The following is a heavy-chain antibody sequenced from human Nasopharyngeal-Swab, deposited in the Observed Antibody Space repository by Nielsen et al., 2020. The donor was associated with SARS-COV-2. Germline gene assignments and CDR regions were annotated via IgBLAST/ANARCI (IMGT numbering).Heavy chain of an antibody. V-gene: IGHV4-59*01. J-gene: IGHJ4*02. CDR1: GGSFSGYF. Sequence: SETLSLTCTVSGGSFSGYFWTWIRQPPGKALEWIGYISYSGSTNYNPSLKSRITMSVDTSKKLFSLKLSSVTAADTAMYYCARKDKYSRSYDYWGQGTLITVPS. CDR3: ARKDKYSRSYDY. D-gene: IGHD6-13*01. CDR2: ISYSGST.